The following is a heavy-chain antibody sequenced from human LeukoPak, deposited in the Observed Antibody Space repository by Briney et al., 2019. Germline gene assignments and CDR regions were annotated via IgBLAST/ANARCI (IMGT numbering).Heavy chain of an antibody. CDR3: AKDPRSMAHYYYYGMDV. CDR2: ISYDGSNK. CDR1: GFTFSSYG. V-gene: IGHV3-30*18. Sequence: HPGGSLRLSCAASGFTFSSYGMHWVRQAPGKGLEWVAVISYDGSNKYYADSVKGRFTISRDNSKNTLYLQMNSLRAEDTAVYYCAKDPRSMAHYYYYGMDVWGQGTTVTVSS. D-gene: IGHD4-17*01. J-gene: IGHJ6*02.